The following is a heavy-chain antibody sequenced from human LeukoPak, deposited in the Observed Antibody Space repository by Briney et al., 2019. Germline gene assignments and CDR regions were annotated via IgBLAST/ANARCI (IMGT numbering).Heavy chain of an antibody. Sequence: PGGSLRLSCVVSGFSFSDSYMTWIRQTPGKGLESLAYISPSSHDIYYADSVKGRFTISRDNAKNSLYLQMNSLGPEDTALYYCSTDPRLLIYWGHGTLVTVSS. V-gene: IGHV3-11*01. J-gene: IGHJ4*01. CDR1: GFSFSDSY. CDR3: STDPRLLIY. CDR2: ISPSSHDI. D-gene: IGHD2-8*01.